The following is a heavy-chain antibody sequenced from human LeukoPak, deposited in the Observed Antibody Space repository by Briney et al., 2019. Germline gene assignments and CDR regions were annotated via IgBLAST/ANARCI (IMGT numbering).Heavy chain of an antibody. J-gene: IGHJ4*02. CDR3: ARGYYYDPQGYDY. Sequence: GASVKVSCKVSGYTLTELSMHWVRQAPGKGLEWMGGFDPEDGETIYAQKFQGRVTITADESTSTAYMELSSLRSEDTAVYYCARGYYYDPQGYDYWGQGTLVTVSS. V-gene: IGHV1-24*01. D-gene: IGHD3-22*01. CDR2: FDPEDGET. CDR1: GYTLTELS.